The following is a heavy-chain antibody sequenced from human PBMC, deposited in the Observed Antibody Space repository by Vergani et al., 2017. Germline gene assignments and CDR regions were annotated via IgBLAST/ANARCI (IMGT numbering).Heavy chain of an antibody. CDR3: ARDFLTRVTTLDYYYMGV. Sequence: VQLVESGGGFLQPGGSLRLSCAASGFPFSDYGVHWVRQAPGKGLEWVSVISYDGNKKNYADSVKGRFTISRDNSKNTLYLEMNALRAEDTAVYYCARDFLTRVTTLDYYYMGVWGKGTTVTVSS. V-gene: IGHV3-30*03. CDR1: GFPFSDYG. J-gene: IGHJ6*03. CDR2: ISYDGNKK. D-gene: IGHD1-1*01.